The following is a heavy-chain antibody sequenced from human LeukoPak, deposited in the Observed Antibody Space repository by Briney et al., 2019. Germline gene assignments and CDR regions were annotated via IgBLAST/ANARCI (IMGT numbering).Heavy chain of an antibody. D-gene: IGHD6-13*01. CDR3: ASGPYPAAGTDHQFDY. J-gene: IGHJ4*02. V-gene: IGHV4-59*01. CDR2: IFYSGST. CDR1: GAPISSYY. Sequence: SETLSLTCTVSGAPISSYYWSWIRQPPGKGLEWIGYIFYSGSTLYSPTLQSRVTISVDTSKNLFSLKLTSVTAADTAVYYCASGPYPAAGTDHQFDYWGQGTLVTVSS.